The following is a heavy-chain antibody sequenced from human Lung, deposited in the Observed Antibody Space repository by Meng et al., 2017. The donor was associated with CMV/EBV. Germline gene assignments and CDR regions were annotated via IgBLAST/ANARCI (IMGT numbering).Heavy chain of an antibody. Sequence: VLGGSFSGYYWSWIRQPPGKGLEWIGEINHSGSTNYNPSLKSRVTISVDTSKNQFSLKLSSVTAADTTVYYCARMMGTYYYYGMDVWGQGTTVTVSS. D-gene: IGHD7-27*01. J-gene: IGHJ6*02. CDR1: GGSFSGYY. CDR2: INHSGST. CDR3: ARMMGTYYYYGMDV. V-gene: IGHV4-34*01.